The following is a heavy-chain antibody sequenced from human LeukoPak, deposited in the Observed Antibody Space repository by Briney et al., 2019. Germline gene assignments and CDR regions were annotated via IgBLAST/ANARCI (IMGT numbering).Heavy chain of an antibody. J-gene: IGHJ4*02. CDR2: ISYDGTDK. D-gene: IGHD5-18*01. V-gene: IGHV3-30-3*02. Sequence: GRSLRLSCAASGFTFSRYAMHWVRQAPGKGLEWVALISYDGTDKYYADSLKGRFTISRDNSKNTLYLQMNSLRAEDTAVYYCAKNAHYQGYSYGGIDYWGQGTLVTVSS. CDR3: AKNAHYQGYSYGGIDY. CDR1: GFTFSRYA.